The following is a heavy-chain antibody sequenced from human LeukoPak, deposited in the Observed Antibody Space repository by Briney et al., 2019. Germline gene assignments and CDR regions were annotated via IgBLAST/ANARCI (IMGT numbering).Heavy chain of an antibody. CDR1: GGSISSGGYS. CDR3: ASTLITMVRGVITQQFDY. V-gene: IGHV4-30-2*01. J-gene: IGHJ4*02. D-gene: IGHD3-10*01. CDR2: IYHSGST. Sequence: SETLSLTCAVSGGSISSGGYSWSWIRQPPGKGLEWIGYIYHSGSTCYNPSLKSRITISVDRSKNQFSLKLSSVTAADTAVYYCASTLITMVRGVITQQFDYWGQGTLVTVSS.